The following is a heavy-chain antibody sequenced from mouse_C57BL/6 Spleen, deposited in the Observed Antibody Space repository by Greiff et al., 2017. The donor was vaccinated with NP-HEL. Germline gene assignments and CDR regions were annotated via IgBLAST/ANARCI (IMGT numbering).Heavy chain of an antibody. CDR1: GYTFTSYW. CDR3: ARSGYYGTSDY. CDR2: FYPGSGST. J-gene: IGHJ2*01. V-gene: IGHV1-55*01. Sequence: VQLQQPGAELVKPGASMKMSCKASGYTFTSYWITWVKQRPGQGLEWIGDFYPGSGSTNYNENFKSRATLTVDTSSNTAYMQLSSLTSEDSAVYYCARSGYYGTSDYWGQGTPLTVSS. D-gene: IGHD1-1*01.